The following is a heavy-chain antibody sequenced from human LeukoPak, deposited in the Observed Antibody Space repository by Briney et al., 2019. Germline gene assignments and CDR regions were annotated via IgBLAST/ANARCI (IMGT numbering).Heavy chain of an antibody. CDR2: IGEDGGEK. Sequence: GESLRLSCVVSGYTFTNYWMSWVRQAPGKGLVWVANIGEDGGEKYHVDSVRGRFTISRDNAKNSLYLQMNSLRAEDTAVYYCVRDPTRAECRSGSCYLDYWGQGALVSVSS. V-gene: IGHV3-7*03. J-gene: IGHJ4*02. CDR3: VRDPTRAECRSGSCYLDY. D-gene: IGHD2-15*01. CDR1: GYTFTNYW.